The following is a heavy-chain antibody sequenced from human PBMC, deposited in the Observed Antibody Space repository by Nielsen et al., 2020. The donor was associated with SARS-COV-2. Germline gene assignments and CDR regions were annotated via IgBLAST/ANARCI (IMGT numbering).Heavy chain of an antibody. D-gene: IGHD2-15*01. J-gene: IGHJ4*02. CDR3: ATDPILGYCSGGSCYSDY. CDR2: IIPIFGTA. V-gene: IGHV1-69*05. Sequence: SVKVSCKASGGTFSSYAISWVRQAPGQGLEWMGGIIPIFGTANYAQKFQGRVTMTRNTSISTAYMELSSLRSEDTAVYYCATDPILGYCSGGSCYSDYWGQGTLVTVSS. CDR1: GGTFSSYA.